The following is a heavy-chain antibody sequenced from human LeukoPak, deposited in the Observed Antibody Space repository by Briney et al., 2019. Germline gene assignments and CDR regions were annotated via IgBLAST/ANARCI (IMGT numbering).Heavy chain of an antibody. CDR1: GGSISSSSYY. J-gene: IGHJ4*02. CDR2: IYYSGST. V-gene: IGHV4-39*01. CDR3: AAIRITMTVVVI. D-gene: IGHD3-22*01. Sequence: SETLSLTCTVSGGSISSSSYYWGWIRQPPGKGLEWIGSIYYSGSTYYNPSLKSRVTISVDTFKNQFSLKLSSVTAADTAVYYCAAIRITMTVVVIWGQGTLVTVSS.